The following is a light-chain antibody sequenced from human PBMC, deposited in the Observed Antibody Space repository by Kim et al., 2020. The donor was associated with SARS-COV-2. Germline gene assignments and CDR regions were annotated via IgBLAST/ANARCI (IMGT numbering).Light chain of an antibody. CDR2: GKN. CDR1: SLRSYY. CDR3: NSRDSNDNVL. V-gene: IGLV3-19*01. Sequence: VALGQTVRITCQGDSLRSYYASWYQQKPGQAPILVIYGKNNRPSGIPDRFSGSSSGNTASLTITGTQAGDEADYYCNSRDSNDNVLFGGGTQLTVL. J-gene: IGLJ2*01.